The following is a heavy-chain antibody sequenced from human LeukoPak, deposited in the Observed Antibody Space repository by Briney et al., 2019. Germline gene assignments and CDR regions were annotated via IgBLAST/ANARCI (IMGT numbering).Heavy chain of an antibody. D-gene: IGHD2-2*01. J-gene: IGHJ4*02. V-gene: IGHV1-8*01. CDR1: VYTFTSYD. CDR3: ARGPRYCSSTSCYWGRDY. CDR2: MNPNSGNT. Sequence: ASVTVSCKASVYTFTSYDINWVRQATGQGLEWMGWMNPNSGNTGYAQKFQGRVTMTRNTSISTAYMELSSLRSEDTAVYYCARGPRYCSSTSCYWGRDYWGQGTLVTVSS.